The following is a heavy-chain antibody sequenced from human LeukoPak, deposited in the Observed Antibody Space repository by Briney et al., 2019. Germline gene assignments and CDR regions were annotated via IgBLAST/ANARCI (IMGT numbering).Heavy chain of an antibody. CDR3: ARDLVWFGEPKGYYNYMDV. Sequence: GGSLRLSCAASRFTFSNYEMNWVRQAPGKGLEWVSYISSSGNTMYYADSVKGRFTISRDNAKNSLFLEMNSLRAEDTAVYYCARDLVWFGEPKGYYNYMDVWGKGTTVTVSS. CDR1: RFTFSNYE. V-gene: IGHV3-48*03. D-gene: IGHD3-10*01. J-gene: IGHJ6*03. CDR2: ISSSGNTM.